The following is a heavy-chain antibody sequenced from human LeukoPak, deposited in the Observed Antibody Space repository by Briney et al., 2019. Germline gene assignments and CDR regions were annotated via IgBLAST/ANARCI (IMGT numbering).Heavy chain of an antibody. Sequence: SQTLSLTCTVSGGSMSSYYWSFIRQPAGKGLEWLGRIHTSWTTYYNPSLKSRVTMSVDTSRNQFSLRLTSVTAADTAVYYCARGDYYDGGGRNWFDPWGQGTLVTVSS. D-gene: IGHD3-16*01. CDR3: ARGDYYDGGGRNWFDP. CDR2: IHTSWTT. J-gene: IGHJ5*02. V-gene: IGHV4-4*07. CDR1: GGSMSSYY.